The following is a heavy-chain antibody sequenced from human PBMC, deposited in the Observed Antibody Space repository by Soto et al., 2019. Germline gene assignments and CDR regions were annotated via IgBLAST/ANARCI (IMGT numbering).Heavy chain of an antibody. Sequence: QLQLQESGPGLVKPSETLSLTCTVSDGSISSSTYSWGWIRQPAGKGLEWIGSIHSSGATYYNVSLKSRVTVSVDTSKNQLSLKLNSVTAADTGVYYCGRQRSNNSRRLSWFDPWGQGTLVSVSS. CDR3: GRQRSNNSRRLSWFDP. J-gene: IGHJ5*02. CDR1: DGSISSSTYS. D-gene: IGHD2-21*01. CDR2: IHSSGAT. V-gene: IGHV4-39*01.